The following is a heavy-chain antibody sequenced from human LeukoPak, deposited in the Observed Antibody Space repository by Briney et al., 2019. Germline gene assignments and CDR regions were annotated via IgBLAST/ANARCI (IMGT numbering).Heavy chain of an antibody. V-gene: IGHV4-39*07. Sequence: PSETLSLTCTVSGGSISSSSYYWGWTRQPPGKGLEWIAGGDYSGGTYYNPSLESRVAISADMSKNQFSLKLTSVTGADTAVYYCAGERGEEYSSGWYKRNYFDNWGQGIRVTVSS. CDR3: AGERGEEYSSGWYKRNYFDN. CDR2: GDYSGGT. D-gene: IGHD6-19*01. CDR1: GGSISSSSYY. J-gene: IGHJ4*02.